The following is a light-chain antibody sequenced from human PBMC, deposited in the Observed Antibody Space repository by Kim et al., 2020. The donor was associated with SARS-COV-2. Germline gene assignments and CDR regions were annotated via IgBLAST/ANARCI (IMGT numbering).Light chain of an antibody. Sequence: SASVGDSVTITCRASQSISDWLAWYQQKPGKAPNLLIYKASTLESGVPSRFSGSGSGTEFSLTISSLQPDDCATYYCQQYNSYPYTFGQGTKLEI. CDR1: QSISDW. CDR2: KAS. CDR3: QQYNSYPYT. V-gene: IGKV1-5*03. J-gene: IGKJ2*01.